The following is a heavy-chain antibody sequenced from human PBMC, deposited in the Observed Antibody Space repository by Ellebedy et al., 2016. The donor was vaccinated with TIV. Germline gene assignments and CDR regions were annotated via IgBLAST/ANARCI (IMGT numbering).Heavy chain of an antibody. CDR2: IIPIFGTA. D-gene: IGHD3-3*01. CDR3: ASSYDFWSGYNY. J-gene: IGHJ4*02. CDR1: GGTFSSYA. V-gene: IGHV1-69*13. Sequence: SVKVSCXASGGTFSSYAISWVRQAPGQGLEWMGGIIPIFGTANYAQKFQGRVTITADESTSTAYMELSSLRSEDTAVYYCASSYDFWSGYNYWGQGTLVTVSS.